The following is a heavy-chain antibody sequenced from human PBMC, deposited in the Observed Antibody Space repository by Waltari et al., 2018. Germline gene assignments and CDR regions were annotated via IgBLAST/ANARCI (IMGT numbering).Heavy chain of an antibody. J-gene: IGHJ4*02. CDR1: GFNFISYA. Sequence: EEHLLESGGGLAQPGGSLRLSCAASGFNFISYAMSWVRQAPGKGREWVSGFSDSGVITKYADSVKGRFTVSRDNSKNTVFLHLNSLRAEDTAIYYCARHLYSIDYLELAKWGQGTLVTVSS. CDR3: ARHLYSIDYLELAK. CDR2: FSDSGVIT. D-gene: IGHD3-22*01. V-gene: IGHV3-23*01.